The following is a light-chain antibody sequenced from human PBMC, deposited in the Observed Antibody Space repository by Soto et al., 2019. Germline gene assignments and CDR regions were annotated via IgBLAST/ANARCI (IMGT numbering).Light chain of an antibody. Sequence: SYELTQPPSVSVSPGQTARITCSGDALPNQYAYWYHQKPGQAPVLVIYKDSERPSGIPERFSGSSSGTTVTLTISGVQAEDGADYYCQSADSSGNYVVFGGGTQLTVL. V-gene: IGLV3-25*03. J-gene: IGLJ2*01. CDR2: KDS. CDR3: QSADSSGNYVV. CDR1: ALPNQY.